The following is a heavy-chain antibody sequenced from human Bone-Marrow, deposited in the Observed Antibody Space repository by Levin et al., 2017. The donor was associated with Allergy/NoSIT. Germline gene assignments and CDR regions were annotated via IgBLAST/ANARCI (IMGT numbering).Heavy chain of an antibody. V-gene: IGHV3-13*01. CDR2: IGSAGDT. CDR3: ARASGDSNHFFDS. Sequence: SCAASGFTFSIYDMHWVRQATGKGLEWVSVIGSAGDTYYPGSVKGRFTISRDNAKNSLYLQMNSLRAGDTAVYYCARASGDSNHFFDSWGQGTLVTVSS. J-gene: IGHJ4*02. D-gene: IGHD3-22*01. CDR1: GFTFSIYD.